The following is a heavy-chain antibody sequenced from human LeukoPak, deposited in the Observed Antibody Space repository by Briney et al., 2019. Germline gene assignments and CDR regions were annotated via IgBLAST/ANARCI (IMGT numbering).Heavy chain of an antibody. D-gene: IGHD3-22*01. CDR3: ARVLYYYDSSGDDDY. CDR1: GYTFTSYG. V-gene: IGHV1-2*02. Sequence: ASVKVSCKASGYTFTSYGISWVRQAPGQGLEWMGWINPNSGGTNYAQKFQGRVTMTRDTSISTAYMELSRLRSDDTAVYYCARVLYYYDSSGDDDYWGQGTLVTVSS. J-gene: IGHJ4*02. CDR2: INPNSGGT.